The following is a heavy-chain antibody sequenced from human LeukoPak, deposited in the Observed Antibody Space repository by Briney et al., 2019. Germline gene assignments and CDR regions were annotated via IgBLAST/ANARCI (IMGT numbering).Heavy chain of an antibody. J-gene: IGHJ6*02. CDR2: INTNTGNP. CDR3: AREFPYYYDSSGYQYYYYGMDV. Sequence: ASVKVSCKASGYTFTSYAMNWVRQAPGQGLEWMGWINTNTGNPTYAQGFTGRFVFSLDTSVSTAYLQISSLKAEDTAVYYCAREFPYYYDSSGYQYYYYGMDVWGQGTTVTVSS. CDR1: GYTFTSYA. V-gene: IGHV7-4-1*02. D-gene: IGHD3-22*01.